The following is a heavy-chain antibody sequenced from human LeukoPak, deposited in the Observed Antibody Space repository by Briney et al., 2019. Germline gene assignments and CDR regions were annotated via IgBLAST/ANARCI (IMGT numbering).Heavy chain of an antibody. Sequence: GRSLRLSCAASGFTFSGYAMHWVRQAPGEGLEWVAVIWYDGSYKYYADSVKGRFTISRDDSKNTVYLQMNSLRGEDTAVYYCAKDHHTGGFESDYWGQGTLVTVSS. CDR3: AKDHHTGGFESDY. J-gene: IGHJ4*02. CDR2: IWYDGSYK. D-gene: IGHD5-18*01. CDR1: GFTFSGYA. V-gene: IGHV3-33*06.